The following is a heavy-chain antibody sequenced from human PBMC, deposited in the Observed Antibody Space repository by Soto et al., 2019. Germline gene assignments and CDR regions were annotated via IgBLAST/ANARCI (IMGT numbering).Heavy chain of an antibody. Sequence: QITLKESGPTLVKRTQTLTLTCTFSGFSLSDNGVGVGWIRQPPGKALEWLALIYWDDEKIYSPSLKTRLTITKDTSKNQVLLTMTNLDPVDTATYYCAHRLTLDAFDIWGQGTMVTVSS. CDR1: GFSLSDNGVG. V-gene: IGHV2-5*02. CDR2: IYWDDEK. J-gene: IGHJ3*02. CDR3: AHRLTLDAFDI. D-gene: IGHD3-3*01.